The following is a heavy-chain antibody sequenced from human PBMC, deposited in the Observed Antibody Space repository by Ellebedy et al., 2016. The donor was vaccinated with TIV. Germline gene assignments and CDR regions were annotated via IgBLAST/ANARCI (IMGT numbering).Heavy chain of an antibody. CDR2: FYHSGST. V-gene: IGHV4-38-2*02. Sequence: GSLRLSCTVSGYSISSGYCWGWIRQPPGKGLEWIGSFYHSGSTYYNPSLKRRVTISVDRSKNQLSLKLSSVTAADTAVYYCATFRNLDAFDIWGQGTMVTVSS. J-gene: IGHJ3*02. CDR3: ATFRNLDAFDI. CDR1: GYSISSGYC.